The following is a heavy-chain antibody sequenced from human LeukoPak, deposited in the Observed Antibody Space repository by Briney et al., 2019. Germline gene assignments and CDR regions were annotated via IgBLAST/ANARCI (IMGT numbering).Heavy chain of an antibody. CDR3: ARDPYRDAPDYFDY. CDR1: GDSISSSNYY. J-gene: IGHJ4*02. Sequence: SETLSLTCTVSGDSISSSNYYWGWIRQPPGKGLEWIGSIYYSGSTYYNPSLKSRVTISVDTSKNQFSLKLSSVTAADTAVYYCARDPYRDAPDYFDYWGQGTLVTVSS. CDR2: IYYSGST. V-gene: IGHV4-39*07.